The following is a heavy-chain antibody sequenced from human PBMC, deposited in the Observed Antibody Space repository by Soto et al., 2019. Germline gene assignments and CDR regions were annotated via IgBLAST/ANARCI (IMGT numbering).Heavy chain of an antibody. CDR3: ARVGGVAARTFDY. CDR1: GGSISSLY. Sequence: PSETLSLTCTVSGGSISSLYWTWIPQPPGKGLESIGYIYYSGSTNYNPSLKSRVSISVDTSKNQFSLKLRSVTAADTDVYFCARVGGVAARTFDYWGQGTLVTVSS. CDR2: IYYSGST. V-gene: IGHV4-59*11. J-gene: IGHJ4*02. D-gene: IGHD6-6*01.